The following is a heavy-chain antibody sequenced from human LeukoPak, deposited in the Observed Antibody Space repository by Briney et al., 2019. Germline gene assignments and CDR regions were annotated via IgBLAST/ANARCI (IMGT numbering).Heavy chain of an antibody. CDR1: GYAFTGYG. V-gene: IGHV1-18*01. CDR3: ARVPYGGNSGDDY. Sequence: GASVKVSRKASGYAFTGYGISWVRQAPGQGLEWMGWISAYNGNTNYAQKLQGRVTMTTDTSTSTAYMELRSLRSDDTAVYYCARVPYGGNSGDDYWGQGTLVTVSS. J-gene: IGHJ4*02. D-gene: IGHD4-23*01. CDR2: ISAYNGNT.